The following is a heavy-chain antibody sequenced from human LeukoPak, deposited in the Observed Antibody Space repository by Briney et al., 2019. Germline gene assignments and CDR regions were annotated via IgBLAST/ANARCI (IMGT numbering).Heavy chain of an antibody. J-gene: IGHJ3*02. CDR3: ARDHVAVAVDAFDM. CDR1: GFTFSSYS. Sequence: GGSLRLSCAASGFTFSSYSMNWVRQAPGKGLEWVSYISSSSSTIYYADSVKGRFTIPRDNAKNSLYLQMNSLRDEDTAVYYCARDHVAVAVDAFDMWGQGTMVTVSS. V-gene: IGHV3-48*02. CDR2: ISSSSSTI. D-gene: IGHD6-19*01.